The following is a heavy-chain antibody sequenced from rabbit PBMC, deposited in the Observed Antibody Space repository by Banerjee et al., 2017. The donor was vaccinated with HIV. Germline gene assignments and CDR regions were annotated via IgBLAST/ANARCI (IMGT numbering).Heavy chain of an antibody. J-gene: IGHJ4*01. CDR1: GFSFSSSYW. D-gene: IGHD8-1*01. Sequence: QSLEESGGDLVKPGASLTLTCTASGFSFSSSYWISWVRQAPGKGLEWIAWIYGGSSGSTYYASWAKGRFTISKTSSTTVTLQMTSLTAADTATYFCARYAGYAGGGYAFNLWGPGTLVTVS. CDR2: IYGGSSGST. V-gene: IGHV1S40*01. CDR3: ARYAGYAGGGYAFNL.